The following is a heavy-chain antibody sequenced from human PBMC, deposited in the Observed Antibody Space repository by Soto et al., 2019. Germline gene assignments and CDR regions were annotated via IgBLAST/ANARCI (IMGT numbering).Heavy chain of an antibody. CDR1: GFTFTDYY. CDR2: ITTSRYT. D-gene: IGHD4-17*01. J-gene: IGHJ4*02. V-gene: IGHV3-11*06. CDR3: ATYRLRKKTDQFDY. Sequence: GGSLRLSCEASGFTFTDYYMSWIRQRPGKGLEWLSYITTSRYTNYADSVKGRLTISRDDSKNSVFLQMNSLRTDDTAVYYCATYRLRKKTDQFDYWGQGTQVTVSS.